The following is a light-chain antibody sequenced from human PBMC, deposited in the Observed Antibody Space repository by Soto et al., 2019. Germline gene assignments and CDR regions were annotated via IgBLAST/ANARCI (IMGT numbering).Light chain of an antibody. CDR1: QSISAW. CDR3: QQYDNYPWT. J-gene: IGKJ1*01. Sequence: DIQMTQSPSTLSAYVGDRVSITCRASQSISAWLAWYQQRPGKAPKLLLYKASSLQSGVSSRFSGSGSGTEFTLTISSLQPDDSATYYCQQYDNYPWTFGQGTKLEIK. CDR2: KAS. V-gene: IGKV1-5*03.